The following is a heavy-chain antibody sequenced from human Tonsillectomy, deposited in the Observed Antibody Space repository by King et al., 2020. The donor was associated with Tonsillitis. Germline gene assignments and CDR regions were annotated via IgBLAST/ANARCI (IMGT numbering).Heavy chain of an antibody. J-gene: IGHJ5*02. D-gene: IGHD3-9*01. Sequence: VQLVESGGGLVQPGGSLRPSCPASGFSTSDSVIHWVRQASGKGREWIARIRTEASNSPPEFFSSGKGRFTISRGDSENTAYLQMNSLKTEDTAVYFCSRQEMSYDILTGHYNWFDPWGQGTLVTVSS. CDR2: IRTEASNSPP. V-gene: IGHV3-73*02. CDR3: SRQEMSYDILTGHYNWFDP. CDR1: GFSTSDSV.